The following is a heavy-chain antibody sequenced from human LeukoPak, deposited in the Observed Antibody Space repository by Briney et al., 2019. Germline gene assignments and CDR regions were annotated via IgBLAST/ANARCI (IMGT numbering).Heavy chain of an antibody. CDR2: ISGSGGST. CDR3: AKGVGYQYYYGMDV. Sequence: GGSLRLSCAASGFTFSSYAMSWVRQAPGKGLEWVSAISGSGGSTYYADSVKGRFTISRDNSKNTLYLQVNNLRAEDTAIYFCAKGVGYQYYYGMDVWGQGTTVTVSS. J-gene: IGHJ6*02. V-gene: IGHV3-23*01. CDR1: GFTFSSYA. D-gene: IGHD2-15*01.